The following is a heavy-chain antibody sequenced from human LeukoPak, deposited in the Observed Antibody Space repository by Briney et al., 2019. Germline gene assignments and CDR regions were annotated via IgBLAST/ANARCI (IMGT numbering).Heavy chain of an antibody. D-gene: IGHD2-2*01. CDR1: GGSFSGYY. V-gene: IGHV4-34*01. CDR3: ARGYGYQPRQDY. CDR2: INHSGST. J-gene: IGHJ4*02. Sequence: SETLSLTCAVYGGSFSGYYWSWIRQPPGKGLEWIGEINHSGSTNYNPSLKSRVTISVDTSKNQFSLKLSSVTAADTAVYYCARGYGYQPRQDYWGQGTLVTVSS.